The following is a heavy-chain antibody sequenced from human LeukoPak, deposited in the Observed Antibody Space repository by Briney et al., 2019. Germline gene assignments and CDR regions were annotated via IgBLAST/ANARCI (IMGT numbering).Heavy chain of an antibody. D-gene: IGHD3-16*02. V-gene: IGHV3-74*01. CDR2: INTDGSTT. CDR3: ARSRGGSYHY. J-gene: IGHJ4*02. CDR1: AFNSINNT. Sequence: PGSSLRPSSSSAAFNSINNTIYLGRRAPGKGLVWVSRINTDGSTTTYADSVKGRFTISRDNAKNTLYLQMNSLRVEDTAVYYCARSRGGSYHYWGQGTLVTVSS.